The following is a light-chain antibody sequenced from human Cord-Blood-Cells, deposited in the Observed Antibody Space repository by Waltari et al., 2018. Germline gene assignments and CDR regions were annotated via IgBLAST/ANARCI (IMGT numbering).Light chain of an antibody. V-gene: IGKV1-9*01. Sequence: IQLTQSPSSLSASVGDRVTITCRASQGISSYLAWYQQKPGKAPKLLIYAASTLQSGVPSRFSGSGSGTDFTRTISSLQPEDFATYYCQQLNSYHMYTFGQGTKLESK. CDR3: QQLNSYHMYT. CDR2: AAS. CDR1: QGISSY. J-gene: IGKJ2*01.